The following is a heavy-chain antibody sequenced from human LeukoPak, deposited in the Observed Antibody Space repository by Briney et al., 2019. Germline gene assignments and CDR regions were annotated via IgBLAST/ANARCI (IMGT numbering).Heavy chain of an antibody. CDR1: VGSISSGTHY. V-gene: IGHV4-61*02. J-gene: IGHJ2*01. Sequence: SETLSLTCNVSVGSISSGTHYWTWIRQPVGKGLEWLGRVFTSGSPTYNSSLKSRLTISMDKSKNQFSLKLTSVTAADTAVYYCARLLRPSMVRGVMAMVPYFDLWGHGTLVTVSS. D-gene: IGHD3-10*01. CDR2: VFTSGSP. CDR3: ARLLRPSMVRGVMAMVPYFDL.